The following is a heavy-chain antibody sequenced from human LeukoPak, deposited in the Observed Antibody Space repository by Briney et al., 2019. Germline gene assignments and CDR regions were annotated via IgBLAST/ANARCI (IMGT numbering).Heavy chain of an antibody. CDR1: GFTFSSHW. V-gene: IGHV3-74*01. D-gene: IGHD2-21*02. J-gene: IGHJ4*02. CDR2: IKNDATYA. CDR3: VRDDDFYSIDF. Sequence: GGSLRLARVTYGFTFSSHWMHWVRQGPGKGLQCIARIKNDATYADYAGSVKGRFTISRDNAKNALYLQMNSLRAEDTALYYCVRDDDFYSIDFWGQGTLVTVSS.